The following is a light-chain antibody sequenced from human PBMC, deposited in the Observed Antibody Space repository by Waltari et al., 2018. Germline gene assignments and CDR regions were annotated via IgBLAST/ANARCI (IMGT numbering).Light chain of an antibody. J-gene: IGKJ1*01. Sequence: AVRLTQSPSSFSASTGDRVTIPCRASQDIRSYLAWYQPKPGKAPKLLIYAASTLQSGVPSRFSGSGSGTDFTLTISGLQSEDFATYYCQNYFTYPLTFGQGTKVEIK. CDR3: QNYFTYPLT. CDR2: AAS. V-gene: IGKV1-8*01. CDR1: QDIRSY.